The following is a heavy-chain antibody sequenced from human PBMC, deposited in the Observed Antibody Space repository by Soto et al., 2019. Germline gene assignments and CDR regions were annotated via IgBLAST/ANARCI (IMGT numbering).Heavy chain of an antibody. Sequence: SVKVSCKASGGTFSSYAISWVRQAPGQGLEWMGGIIPIFGTANYAQKFQGRVTITADESTSTAYMELSSLRSEDTAVYYCARDRCSSTSCYTGFYYYGMVVWGQGTTVTVS. J-gene: IGHJ6*02. V-gene: IGHV1-69*13. CDR3: ARDRCSSTSCYTGFYYYGMVV. CDR1: GGTFSSYA. CDR2: IIPIFGTA. D-gene: IGHD2-2*02.